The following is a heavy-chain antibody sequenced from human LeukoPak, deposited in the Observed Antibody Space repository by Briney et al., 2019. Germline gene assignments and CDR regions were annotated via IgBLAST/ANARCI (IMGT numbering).Heavy chain of an antibody. CDR1: GYTFTSYA. Sequence: GASVKVSCRASGYTFTSYAMKWVRQAPGQGLEWMGWISTYTGNTNYAQKLQGRVTMTTDTSTSTAYMELRSLRSDDTAVYYCARDHLSYYDSSGPFDYWGQGTLVTVSS. V-gene: IGHV1-18*01. J-gene: IGHJ4*02. D-gene: IGHD3-22*01. CDR3: ARDHLSYYDSSGPFDY. CDR2: ISTYTGNT.